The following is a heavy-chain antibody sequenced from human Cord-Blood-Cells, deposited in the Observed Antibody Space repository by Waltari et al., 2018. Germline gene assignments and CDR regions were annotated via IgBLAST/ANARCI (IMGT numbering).Heavy chain of an antibody. CDR3: ARERGFLHWYFDL. CDR1: GGSFSGYY. J-gene: IGHJ2*01. CDR2: INHSGST. Sequence: QVQLQQWGAGLLKPSETLSLTCAVYGGSFSGYYWSWIRQPPGKGLGWIGEINHSGSTNYNPSLKSRVTISVDTSKNQFSLKLSSVTAADTAVYYCARERGFLHWYFDLWGRGTLVTVSS. V-gene: IGHV4-34*01.